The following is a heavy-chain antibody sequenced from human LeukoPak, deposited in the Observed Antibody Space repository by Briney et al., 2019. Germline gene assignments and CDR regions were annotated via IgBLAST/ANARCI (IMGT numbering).Heavy chain of an antibody. CDR2: INHSGST. CDR3: ARVGGMRPAAAKVLRANWFDP. D-gene: IGHD6-13*01. Sequence: TSETLSLTCAVYGGSFSGYYWSWIRQPPGKGLEWLREINHSGSTNSNPSLKSRVTISVDTSKNQFSLKLSSVTAADTAVYYCARVGGMRPAAAKVLRANWFDPWGQGTLVTVSS. J-gene: IGHJ5*02. V-gene: IGHV4-34*01. CDR1: GGSFSGYY.